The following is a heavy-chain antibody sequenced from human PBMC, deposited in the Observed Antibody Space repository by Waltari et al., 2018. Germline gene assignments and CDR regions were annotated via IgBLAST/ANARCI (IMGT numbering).Heavy chain of an antibody. J-gene: IGHJ4*02. V-gene: IGHV3-48*01. CDR2: ISSSSSTI. CDR1: GFTFSSYS. D-gene: IGHD5-18*01. Sequence: EVQLVESGGGLVQPGGSLRLSCAASGFTFSSYSMNWVRQAPGKGLEWVSYISSSSSTIYYADSVKGRFTISRDNAKNSLYLQMNSLRAEDTAVYYCARQGRGYGYYFDYWGQGTLVTVSS. CDR3: ARQGRGYGYYFDY.